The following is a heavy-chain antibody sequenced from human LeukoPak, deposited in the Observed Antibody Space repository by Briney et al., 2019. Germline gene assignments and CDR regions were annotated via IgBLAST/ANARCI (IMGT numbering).Heavy chain of an antibody. Sequence: SETLSLTCTVSGGSISSSSYSWGWIRQPPGKGLEWIGSIYYSGSTYYNPSLKSRVTISVDTSKNQFSLKLSSVTAADTAVYYCARARKYSSGWYVFDYWGQGTLVTVSS. V-gene: IGHV4-39*01. CDR2: IYYSGST. CDR1: GGSISSSSYS. CDR3: ARARKYSSGWYVFDY. J-gene: IGHJ4*02. D-gene: IGHD6-19*01.